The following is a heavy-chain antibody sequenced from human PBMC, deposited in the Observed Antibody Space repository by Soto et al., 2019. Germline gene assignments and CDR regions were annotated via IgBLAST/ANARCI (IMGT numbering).Heavy chain of an antibody. CDR2: IDWDDDK. J-gene: IGHJ5*02. V-gene: IGHV2-70*01. D-gene: IGHD3-10*01. Sequence: SGPTLVNPTQTLTLTCTFSGFSLSTSGMCVSWIRQPPGKALGWLALIDWDDDKYYSTSLKTRLTISKDTSKNQVVLTMTNMDPVDTATYYCARLTYYYGSGKDWFDPWGQGTLVTVSS. CDR1: GFSLSTSGMC. CDR3: ARLTYYYGSGKDWFDP.